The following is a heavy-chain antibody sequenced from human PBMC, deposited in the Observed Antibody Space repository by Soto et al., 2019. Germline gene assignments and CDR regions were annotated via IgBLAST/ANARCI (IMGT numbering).Heavy chain of an antibody. D-gene: IGHD3-16*01. CDR2: LSSDGFGT. V-gene: IGHV3-74*03. CDR3: ARDLGGPDC. J-gene: IGHJ4*02. CDR1: GFSISPYW. Sequence: GGSLSLSCAASGFSISPYWMHWVRQAPGRGLEWVSRLSSDGFGTAYADSVKGRVFISRDIARNTLFLQMNSLRADDTAVYYCARDLGGPDCWGRGTSVTVSS.